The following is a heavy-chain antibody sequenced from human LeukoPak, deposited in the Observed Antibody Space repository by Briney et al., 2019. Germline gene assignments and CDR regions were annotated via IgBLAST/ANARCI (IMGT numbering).Heavy chain of an antibody. Sequence: SETLSLTCTVSGGSISSSSYYWGWIRQPPGKGLEWIGSIYYSGSTYYNPSLKSRVTISVDTSKNQFSLKLSSVTAADTAVYYCAREDTYYDILTAFDYWGQGTLVTVSS. J-gene: IGHJ4*02. CDR1: GGSISSSSYY. D-gene: IGHD3-9*01. CDR2: IYYSGST. V-gene: IGHV4-39*02. CDR3: AREDTYYDILTAFDY.